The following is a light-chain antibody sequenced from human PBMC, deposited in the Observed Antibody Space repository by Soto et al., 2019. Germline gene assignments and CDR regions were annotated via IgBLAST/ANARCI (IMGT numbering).Light chain of an antibody. CDR3: AAWDDSLNNYV. CDR1: KSNIGSNS. V-gene: IGLV1-44*01. J-gene: IGLJ1*01. Sequence: QSVLTQPPSASGTPGQRVTISFSGSKSNIGSNSVNWYRQLPGTAPKLLIYTNDQRPSGVPDRLSGSKSGTSASLAISGLQSEDEADYYCAAWDDSLNNYVFGTGTKLTVL. CDR2: TND.